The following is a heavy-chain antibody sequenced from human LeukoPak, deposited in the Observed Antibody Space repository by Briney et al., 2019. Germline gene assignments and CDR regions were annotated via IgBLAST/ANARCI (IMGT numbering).Heavy chain of an antibody. Sequence: PGGSLRLSCAASGFTFSPYAMHWVRQAPGKGLEWVAVISYDGSNKYYADSVKGRFTISRDNAKNSLYLQMSSLRAEDTAVYFCASGNYFDYWGQGTLVAVSS. CDR2: ISYDGSNK. CDR3: ASGNYFDY. V-gene: IGHV3-30-3*01. CDR1: GFTFSPYA. J-gene: IGHJ4*02.